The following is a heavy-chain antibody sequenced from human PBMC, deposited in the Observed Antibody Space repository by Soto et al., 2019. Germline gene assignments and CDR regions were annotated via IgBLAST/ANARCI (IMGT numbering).Heavy chain of an antibody. J-gene: IGHJ4*02. Sequence: VQLVQSGAEVKKPGSSVKVSCKASGGTFSRYAINWLRQAPGQGLEWMGGIIPVFGKANYAQKFQGRVTITADESTTTGYMELRSLTSEDTAVYYCARDGTLYDSSAYYYVYWGQGTLVTVSS. D-gene: IGHD3-22*01. CDR2: IIPVFGKA. V-gene: IGHV1-69*01. CDR3: ARDGTLYDSSAYYYVY. CDR1: GGTFSRYA.